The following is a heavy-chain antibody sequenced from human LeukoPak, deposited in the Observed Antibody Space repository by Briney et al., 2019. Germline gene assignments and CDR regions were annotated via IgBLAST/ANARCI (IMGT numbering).Heavy chain of an antibody. V-gene: IGHV4-39*01. D-gene: IGHD4-23*01. CDR1: GGSISSSSYY. J-gene: IGHJ3*02. Sequence: SETLSLTCTVSGGSISSSSYYWGWICQPPGKGLEWIGSIYYSGSTYYNPSLKSRVTISVDTSKNQFSLKLSSVTAADTAVYYSMVTPLYGRSPEAFDAFDIWGQGTMVTVSS. CDR3: MVTPLYGRSPEAFDAFDI. CDR2: IYYSGST.